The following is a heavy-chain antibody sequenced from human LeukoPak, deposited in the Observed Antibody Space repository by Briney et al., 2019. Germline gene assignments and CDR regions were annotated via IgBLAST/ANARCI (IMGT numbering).Heavy chain of an antibody. V-gene: IGHV4-39*07. CDR1: GGSISTSNYY. CDR2: IFYSGST. CDR3: ARFPGCAEYRHYYSMDV. Sequence: PSETLSLTCTVSGGSISTSNYYWGWIRQPPGKGLEWIGNIFYSGSTYYSPSLRGRVTISLDTSKNQFSLKLSSVTAADTAVYYCARFPGCAEYRHYYSMDVWGKGTTVTVSS. D-gene: IGHD1-14*01. J-gene: IGHJ6*03.